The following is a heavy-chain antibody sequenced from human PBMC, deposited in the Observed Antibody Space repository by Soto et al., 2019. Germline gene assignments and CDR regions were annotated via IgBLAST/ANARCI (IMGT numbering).Heavy chain of an antibody. CDR1: GYSFTNYW. Sequence: EVQLVQSGAEVKKTGESLRISCKGSGYSFTNYWFTWVRQMPGKGLEWLGRVDPTDSYSNYSPSFQGHVTISADKSISTAYLQSSNLKASDRAMYYSARDSYYSTGNYFNYYPYAMDVWGQGTTVTVSS. V-gene: IGHV5-10-1*03. J-gene: IGHJ6*02. CDR3: ARDSYYSTGNYFNYYPYAMDV. CDR2: VDPTDSYS. D-gene: IGHD3-10*01.